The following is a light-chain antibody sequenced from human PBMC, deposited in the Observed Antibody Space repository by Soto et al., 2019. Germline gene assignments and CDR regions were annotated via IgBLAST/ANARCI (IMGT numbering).Light chain of an antibody. CDR2: DVS. V-gene: IGLV2-14*01. CDR3: SSYTSSSTHL. CDR1: SSDVGGYNY. Sequence: QSVLTQPDSVSGSPGQSITISCIGTSSDVGGYNYVSWYQQYQGKAPKLMIYDVSNRPSGVSNRFSGSKSGNTASLTISGLQAEDEADYYCSSYTSSSTHLFGTGTKLTVL. J-gene: IGLJ1*01.